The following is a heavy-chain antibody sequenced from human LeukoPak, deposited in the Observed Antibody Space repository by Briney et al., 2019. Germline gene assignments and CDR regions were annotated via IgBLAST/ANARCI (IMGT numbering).Heavy chain of an antibody. CDR1: GFTVSSHA. CDR3: ARDTMVRAYYYGMDV. Sequence: GGSLRLSCAVSGFTVSSHAMSWVRQASGKGLEWVSLIGGAGDTFYADSVKGRFVLSRDNSRNTVYLQMNSLRAEDTAVYYCARDTMVRAYYYGMDVWGQGTTVTVSS. J-gene: IGHJ6*02. CDR2: IGGAGDT. V-gene: IGHV3-53*01. D-gene: IGHD3-10*01.